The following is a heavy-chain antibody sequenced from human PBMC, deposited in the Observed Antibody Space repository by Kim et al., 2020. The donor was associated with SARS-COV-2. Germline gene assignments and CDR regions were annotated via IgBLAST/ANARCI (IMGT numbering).Heavy chain of an antibody. V-gene: IGHV4-34*01. J-gene: IGHJ5*02. D-gene: IGHD3-16*01. CDR3: ARGATRGGWFDP. Sequence: TYNPSLKRRVTISVDTSKNQFSLKLSSVTAADTAVYYWARGATRGGWFDPWGQGTLVTVSS.